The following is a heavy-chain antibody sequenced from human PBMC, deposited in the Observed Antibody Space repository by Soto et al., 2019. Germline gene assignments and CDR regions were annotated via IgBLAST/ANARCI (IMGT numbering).Heavy chain of an antibody. CDR3: ARDTMLGVVVPAPPSSHHRDYYYYGMDV. CDR1: GGSISSSSYY. Sequence: PSETLSLTCTVSGGSISSSSYYWGWIRQPPGKGLEWIGSIYYSGSTYYNPSLKSRVTISVETSKNEFSLKLSSVTAADTAVYYCARDTMLGVVVPAPPSSHHRDYYYYGMDVGAKGTTVTVPS. D-gene: IGHD2-2*01. J-gene: IGHJ6*04. CDR2: IYYSGST. V-gene: IGHV4-39*02.